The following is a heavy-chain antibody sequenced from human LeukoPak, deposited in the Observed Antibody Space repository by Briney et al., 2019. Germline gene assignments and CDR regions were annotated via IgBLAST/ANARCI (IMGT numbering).Heavy chain of an antibody. D-gene: IGHD3-3*01. CDR3: ARVVQYYDFWSGYSSFDY. CDR1: GYTFTGYY. J-gene: IGHJ4*02. CDR2: INPNSGGT. V-gene: IGHV1-2*07. Sequence: GASVKVSCKASGYTFTGYYMHWVRQAPGQGLEWMGWINPNSGGTNYAHKFQGRVTMTRDTSISTAYMELSRLRSDDTAVYYCARVVQYYDFWSGYSSFDYWGQGTLVTVSS.